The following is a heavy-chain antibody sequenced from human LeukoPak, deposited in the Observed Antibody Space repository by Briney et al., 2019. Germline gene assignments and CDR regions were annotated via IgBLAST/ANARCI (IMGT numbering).Heavy chain of an antibody. D-gene: IGHD2-15*01. CDR2: INYSGST. J-gene: IGHJ4*02. Sequence: SQTLSLTCTVSSGSISSGDYYWSWIRQPPGKGLEWIGYINYSGSTSYNPSFKSRAAISVDTAKSQFSLKLSSVSAADTAVYYCARAPLGFCSGGTCKRYFDYWGQGTLVTVSS. V-gene: IGHV4-30-4*01. CDR1: SGSISSGDYY. CDR3: ARAPLGFCSGGTCKRYFDY.